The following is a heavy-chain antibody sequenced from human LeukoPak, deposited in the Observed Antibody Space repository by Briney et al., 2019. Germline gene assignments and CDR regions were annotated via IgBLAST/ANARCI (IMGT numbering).Heavy chain of an antibody. D-gene: IGHD3-22*01. J-gene: IGHJ4*02. CDR3: ARDVTYYYDSSGYLQYYFDY. CDR1: GYTFSSYY. Sequence: ASVKVSCKASGYTFSSYYVHWVRQAPGQGLEWMGRINPNSGGTNYAQKFQGRVTMTRDTSTSTVYMELSSLRSEDTAVYYCARDVTYYYDSSGYLQYYFDYWGQGTLVTVSS. V-gene: IGHV1-2*06. CDR2: INPNSGGT.